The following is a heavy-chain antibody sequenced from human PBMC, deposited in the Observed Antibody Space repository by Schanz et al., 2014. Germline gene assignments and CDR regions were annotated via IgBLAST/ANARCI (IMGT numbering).Heavy chain of an antibody. V-gene: IGHV3-33*01. J-gene: IGHJ5*02. CDR3: ARGRARQLVHWFDP. Sequence: KLVESGGGVVQPGRSLRLSCAASGFTFSSYGMHWVRQVPGKGLEWVAVVCYDGSKKYYADSVKGRFTTSRDNSKNTMYLQMNSLRAEDTAVYYCARGRARQLVHWFDPWGQGTLVTVSS. CDR1: GFTFSSYG. CDR2: VCYDGSKK. D-gene: IGHD6-13*01.